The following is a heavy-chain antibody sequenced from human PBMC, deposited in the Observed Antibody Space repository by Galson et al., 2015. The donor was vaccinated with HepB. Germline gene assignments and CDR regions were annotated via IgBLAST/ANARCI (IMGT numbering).Heavy chain of an antibody. V-gene: IGHV3-30*18. CDR2: ISYDGSNK. J-gene: IGHJ4*02. CDR1: GFTFSSYG. Sequence: SLRLSCAASGFTFSSYGMHWVRQAPGKGLEWVAVISYDGSNKYYADSVKGRFTISRDNSKNTLYLQMNSLRAEDTAVYYCAKDSCSGGSCYSSYWGQGTLVTVSS. CDR3: AKDSCSGGSCYSSY. D-gene: IGHD2-15*01.